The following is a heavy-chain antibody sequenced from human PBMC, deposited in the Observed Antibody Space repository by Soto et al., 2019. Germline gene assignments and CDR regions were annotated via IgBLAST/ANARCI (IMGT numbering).Heavy chain of an antibody. Sequence: PGESLKISCAASGFTFSSYAMHWVRQAPGKGLEWVAVISYDGSNKYYADYVKGRFTISRDNSKNTLYLKMNSLRAEDTAVYYFASLPVDYGDYVQAGGMDVWGQGTTVTVSS. CDR3: ASLPVDYGDYVQAGGMDV. D-gene: IGHD4-17*01. CDR1: GFTFSSYA. V-gene: IGHV3-30-3*01. CDR2: ISYDGSNK. J-gene: IGHJ6*02.